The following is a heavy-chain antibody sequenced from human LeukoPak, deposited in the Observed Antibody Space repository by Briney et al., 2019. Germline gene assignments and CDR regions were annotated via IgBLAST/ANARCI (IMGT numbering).Heavy chain of an antibody. V-gene: IGHV3-21*01. Sequence: GGSLRLSCAASGFTFSSYAMTWVRQAPGKGLEWVSSISSSSSYIYYADSVKGRFTISRDNAKNSLYLQMNSLRAEDTAVYYCARGRRSYYYDSIPPDVWGQGTTVTVSS. D-gene: IGHD3-22*01. CDR2: ISSSSSYI. CDR1: GFTFSSYA. J-gene: IGHJ6*02. CDR3: ARGRRSYYYDSIPPDV.